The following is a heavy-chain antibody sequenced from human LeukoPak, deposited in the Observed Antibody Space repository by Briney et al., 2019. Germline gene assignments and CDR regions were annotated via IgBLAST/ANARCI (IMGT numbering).Heavy chain of an antibody. CDR3: GRRIKVFRMIDY. J-gene: IGHJ4*02. D-gene: IGHD2/OR15-2a*01. CDR1: GDSITNTSSF. V-gene: IGHV4-39*01. CDR2: VYYNGVT. Sequence: SETLSPTCTVSGDSITNTSSFWGWLRQSPGKGLEWIGSVYYNGVTSYNPSLKRRVTISVDTSKNQYSLQVTSVTAAGSAVYYCGRRIKVFRMIDYWGQGTLVTVSS.